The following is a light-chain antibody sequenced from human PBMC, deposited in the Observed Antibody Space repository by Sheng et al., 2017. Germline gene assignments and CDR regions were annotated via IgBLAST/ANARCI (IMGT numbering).Light chain of an antibody. CDR2: DAS. Sequence: EIVLTQSPATLSLSPGERATLSCRASQSISIYLAWYQQKPGQPPRLLIYDASTRATGIPARFSGSGSGTDFTLTISSLQSEDFAVYYCQQYDKWPLPFGGGTKVEIK. CDR1: QSISIY. J-gene: IGKJ4*01. V-gene: IGKV3-15*01. CDR3: QQYDKWPLP.